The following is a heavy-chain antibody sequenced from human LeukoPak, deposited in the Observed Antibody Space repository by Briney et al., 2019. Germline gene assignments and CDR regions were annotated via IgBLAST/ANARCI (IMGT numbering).Heavy chain of an antibody. J-gene: IGHJ6*03. V-gene: IGHV4-30-4*08. CDR3: ASAYMVRGVYYMDV. CDR2: IYYSGST. CDR1: GGSISSGDYY. Sequence: NSSETLSLTCTVSGGSISSGDYYWSWIRQPPGKGLEWIGYIYYSGSTYYNPSLKSRVTISVDTSKNQFSLKLSSVTAADTAVYYCASAYMVRGVYYMDVWGKGTTVTVSS. D-gene: IGHD3-10*01.